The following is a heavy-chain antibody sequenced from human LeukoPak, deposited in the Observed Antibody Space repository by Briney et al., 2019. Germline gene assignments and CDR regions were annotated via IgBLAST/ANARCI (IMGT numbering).Heavy chain of an antibody. D-gene: IGHD4-23*01. CDR3: AKDLCSTVVTPLCWYFDL. CDR1: GFTFSSYS. CDR2: ISSSSSTI. V-gene: IGHV3-48*01. Sequence: GGSLRLSCAASGFTFSSYSMNWVRQAPGKGLEWVSYISSSSSTIYYADSVKGRFTISRDNSKNTLYLQMNSLRAEDTAVYYCAKDLCSTVVTPLCWYFDLWGRGTLVTVSS. J-gene: IGHJ2*01.